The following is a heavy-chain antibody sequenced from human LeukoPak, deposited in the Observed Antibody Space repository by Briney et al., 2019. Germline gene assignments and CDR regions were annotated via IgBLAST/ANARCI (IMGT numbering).Heavy chain of an antibody. V-gene: IGHV3-15*01. CDR3: TTRPVYYYDSSGYRDYFDY. CDR2: IKSKTDGGTT. Sequence: PGGSLRLSCAASGFTFSNAWMSWVRQAPGKGLEWVGRIKSKTDGGTTDYAAPVKGRFTISRDDSKNTLYLQMNSLKTEDTAVYYCTTRPVYYYDSSGYRDYFDYWGQGTLVTVSS. CDR1: GFTFSNAW. J-gene: IGHJ4*02. D-gene: IGHD3-22*01.